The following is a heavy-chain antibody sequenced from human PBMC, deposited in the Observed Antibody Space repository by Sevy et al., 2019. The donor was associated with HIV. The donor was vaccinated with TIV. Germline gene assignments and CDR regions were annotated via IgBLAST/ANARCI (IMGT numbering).Heavy chain of an antibody. Sequence: GGSLRLSCAASGFTFSSYSMNWVRQAPGKGLEWVSSISSSSSYIYYADSVKGRFTITRDNAKNTLYLQMNSLRGEDTAVYYCARDHLHPILLLKHPYYYYMDVWGKGTTVTVSS. CDR1: GFTFSSYS. CDR2: ISSSSSYI. V-gene: IGHV3-21*01. CDR3: ARDHLHPILLLKHPYYYYMDV. J-gene: IGHJ6*03. D-gene: IGHD1-26*01.